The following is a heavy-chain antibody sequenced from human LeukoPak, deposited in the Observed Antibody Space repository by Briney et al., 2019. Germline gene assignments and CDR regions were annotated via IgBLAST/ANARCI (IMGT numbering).Heavy chain of an antibody. J-gene: IGHJ4*02. D-gene: IGHD2-2*01. CDR2: INHSGST. V-gene: IGHV4-34*01. CDR3: ASSFRSTSRKFDY. CDR1: GGSFSGYY. Sequence: SETLSLTCAVYGGSFSGYYWSWTRQPPGKGLEWIGEINHSGSTNYNPSLKSRVTISVDTSKNQFSLKLSSVTAADTPVYYCASSFRSTSRKFDYWGQGTLVTVSS.